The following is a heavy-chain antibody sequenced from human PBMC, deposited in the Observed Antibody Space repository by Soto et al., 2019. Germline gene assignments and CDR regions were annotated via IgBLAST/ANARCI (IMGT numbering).Heavy chain of an antibody. J-gene: IGHJ5*02. CDR3: ARGATHGSSWYFWFDP. CDR1: GGTFSTYP. CDR2: IIPLFGTT. V-gene: IGHV1-69*01. D-gene: IGHD6-13*01. Sequence: QVQLVQSGAEVRMPGSSVKVSCKASGGTFSTYPINWVRQAPGQGLEWMGGIIPLFGTTNYAQKFKGRVTITADESTSTAYMELSRIRAEDAAVYYCARGATHGSSWYFWFDPWGQGTLVTVSS.